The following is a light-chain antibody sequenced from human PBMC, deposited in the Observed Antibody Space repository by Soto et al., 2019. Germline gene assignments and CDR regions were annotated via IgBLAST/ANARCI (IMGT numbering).Light chain of an antibody. CDR3: QTWGTGTWV. CDR1: SGHSSYA. Sequence: QSVLTQSPSASASLGASVKLTCTLSSGHSSYAIAWHQQQPEKGPRYLMKLNSDGSHSKGDGIPDRFSGSSSGAERYLTISILQSEDEADYYCQTWGTGTWVFGGGTQLTVL. CDR2: LNSDGSH. J-gene: IGLJ3*02. V-gene: IGLV4-69*01.